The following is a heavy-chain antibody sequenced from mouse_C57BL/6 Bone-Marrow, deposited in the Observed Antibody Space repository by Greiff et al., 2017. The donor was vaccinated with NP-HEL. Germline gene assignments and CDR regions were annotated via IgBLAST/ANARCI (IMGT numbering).Heavy chain of an antibody. J-gene: IGHJ3*01. D-gene: IGHD2-2*01. Sequence: EVKLVESGGGLVKPGGSLKLSCAASGFTFSDYGMHWVRQAPEKGLEWVAYISSGSSTIYYADTVKGRFTISRDNAKNTLFLQMTSLRSEDTAMYYCARDGYDGGGWFAYWGQGTLVTVSA. CDR3: ARDGYDGGGWFAY. CDR2: ISSGSSTI. V-gene: IGHV5-17*01. CDR1: GFTFSDYG.